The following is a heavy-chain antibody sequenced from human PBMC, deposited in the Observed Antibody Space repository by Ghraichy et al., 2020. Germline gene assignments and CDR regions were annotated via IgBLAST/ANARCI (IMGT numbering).Heavy chain of an antibody. CDR1: GGSISSSSYY. J-gene: IGHJ6*02. CDR3: ARTQRFLEQYYYYYGMDV. V-gene: IGHV4-39*01. CDR2: IYYSGST. D-gene: IGHD3-3*01. Sequence: SETLSLTCTVSGGSISSSSYYWGWIRQPPGKGLEWIGSIYYSGSTYYNPSLKSRVTISVDTSKNQFSLKLSSVTAADTAVYYCARTQRFLEQYYYYYGMDVWGQGTTVTVSS.